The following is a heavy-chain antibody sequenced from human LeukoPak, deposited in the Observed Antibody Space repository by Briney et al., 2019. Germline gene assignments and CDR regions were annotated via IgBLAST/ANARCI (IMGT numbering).Heavy chain of an antibody. Sequence: EASVKVSCKASGGTFSSYAISWVRQAPGQGLEWMGGIIPIFGTANYAQKFQGRVTITADKSTSTAYMELSSLRSEDTAVYYCARGGDSSSWYESPNNWFDPWGQGTLVTVSS. CDR3: ARGGDSSSWYESPNNWFDP. CDR1: GGTFSSYA. CDR2: IIPIFGTA. D-gene: IGHD6-13*01. J-gene: IGHJ5*02. V-gene: IGHV1-69*06.